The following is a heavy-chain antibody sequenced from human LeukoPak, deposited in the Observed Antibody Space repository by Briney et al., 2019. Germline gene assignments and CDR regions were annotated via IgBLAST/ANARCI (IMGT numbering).Heavy chain of an antibody. CDR3: ARAPFGGVYDSSGYSIDY. D-gene: IGHD3-22*01. V-gene: IGHV3-30*04. J-gene: IGHJ4*02. CDR1: GFTFSSYA. Sequence: PGRSLRLSCAASGFTFSSYAMHWVRQAPGKGLEWVAVVSYDGRNKYYADSVKGRFTISRDNAKNTLYLQMNSLRAEDTAVYYCARAPFGGVYDSSGYSIDYWGQGTLVTVSS. CDR2: VSYDGRNK.